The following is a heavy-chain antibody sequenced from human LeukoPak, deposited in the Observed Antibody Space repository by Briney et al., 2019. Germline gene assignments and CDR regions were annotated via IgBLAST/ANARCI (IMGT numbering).Heavy chain of an antibody. CDR3: ARLLDYDDSGDPDIFDI. V-gene: IGHV4-59*01. D-gene: IGHD3-22*01. CDR2: VSCTGRT. J-gene: IGHJ3*02. CDR1: GGSISSNY. Sequence: SETLSLTCAVSGGSISSNYWTWIRQSPGKGLEYIGHVSCTGRTRYNPSLQRRPTISLDTSNNHFSLQLTSVSAADTAVYYCARLLDYDDSGDPDIFDIWGQGTIVTVSS.